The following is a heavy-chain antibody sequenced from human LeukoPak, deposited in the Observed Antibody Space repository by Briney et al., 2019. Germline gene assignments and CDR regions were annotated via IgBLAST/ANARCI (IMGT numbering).Heavy chain of an antibody. CDR1: GYTFTSYY. J-gene: IGHJ4*02. V-gene: IGHV1-46*01. CDR2: INPSGGST. D-gene: IGHD3-10*01. Sequence: ASVKVSCKASGYTFTSYYMHWVRQAPGQGLEWMGIINPSGGSTSYAQKFQGRVTMTRDTSTSTVYMELSSLRSEDTAAYHCARRFINRAFDYWGQGTLVTVSS. CDR3: ARRFINRAFDY.